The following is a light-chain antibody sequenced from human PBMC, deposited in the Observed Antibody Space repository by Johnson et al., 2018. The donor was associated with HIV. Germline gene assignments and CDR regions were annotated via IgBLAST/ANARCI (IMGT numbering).Light chain of an antibody. J-gene: IGLJ1*01. CDR1: SSNIGSNY. V-gene: IGLV1-51*01. Sequence: QSVLTQPPSVSAAPGQKVIISCSGRSSNIGSNYVSWYQHLPGTAPKLLIYDNNKRPSGIPDRFSGSKSGTSATLGITGLQTGDEADYYCGTWDSSLSAGYVFGTGTKVTVL. CDR3: GTWDSSLSAGYV. CDR2: DNN.